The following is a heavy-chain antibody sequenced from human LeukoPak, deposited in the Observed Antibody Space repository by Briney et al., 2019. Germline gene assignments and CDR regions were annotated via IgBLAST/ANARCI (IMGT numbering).Heavy chain of an antibody. Sequence: PGGSLRLSCAASGFTFSSYGIHWVRQAPGKGLEWVAVISYDGSNKYYADSVKGRFTISRDNSKNTLYLQMNSLRAEDTAVYYCARLSGYGAFDIWAKGQWSPSLQ. V-gene: IGHV3-30*03. J-gene: IGHJ3*02. D-gene: IGHD3-3*01. CDR3: ARLSGYGAFDI. CDR2: ISYDGSNK. CDR1: GFTFSSYG.